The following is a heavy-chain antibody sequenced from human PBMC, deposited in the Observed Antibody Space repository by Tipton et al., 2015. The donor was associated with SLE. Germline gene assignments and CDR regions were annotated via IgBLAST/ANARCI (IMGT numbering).Heavy chain of an antibody. CDR2: ISGSGGST. D-gene: IGHD1-26*01. CDR1: GFTFSSYA. J-gene: IGHJ1*01. CDR3: AKDILSGSYYADFQH. V-gene: IGHV3-23*01. Sequence: SLRLSCAASGFTFSSYAMSWVRQAPGKGLEWVSAISGSGGSTYYADSVKGRFTISRDNSKNTLYLQMNSLRAEDTAVYYCAKDILSGSYYADFQHWGQGTQVTVSS.